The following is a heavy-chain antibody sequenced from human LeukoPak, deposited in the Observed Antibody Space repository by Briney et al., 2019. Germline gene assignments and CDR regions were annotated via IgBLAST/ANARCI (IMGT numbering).Heavy chain of an antibody. CDR2: IYSGGST. CDR1: GFTVSSNY. V-gene: IGHV3-53*01. Sequence: PGGSLRLSCAASGFTVSSNYMSWVRQAPGKGLEWVSVIYSGGSTYYADSVKGRFTISRDNSKNTLYLQMNSLRAEDTAVYYCARAGYSSSWTLDYWGQGTLVTVSS. D-gene: IGHD6-13*01. CDR3: ARAGYSSSWTLDY. J-gene: IGHJ4*02.